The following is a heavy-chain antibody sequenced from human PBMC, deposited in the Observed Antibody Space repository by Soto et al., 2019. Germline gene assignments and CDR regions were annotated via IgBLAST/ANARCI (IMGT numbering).Heavy chain of an antibody. V-gene: IGHV3-74*01. D-gene: IGHD2-2*01. Sequence: PGGSLRLSCAASGFTFSSYWMHWVRQAPGKGLVWVSRIYTDGSSTDYADSVKGRFTISRDNAKNTPYLQMNSLRAEDTAVYYCASTSTILNWFDPWGQGTLVTVSS. CDR2: IYTDGSST. CDR1: GFTFSSYW. J-gene: IGHJ5*02. CDR3: ASTSTILNWFDP.